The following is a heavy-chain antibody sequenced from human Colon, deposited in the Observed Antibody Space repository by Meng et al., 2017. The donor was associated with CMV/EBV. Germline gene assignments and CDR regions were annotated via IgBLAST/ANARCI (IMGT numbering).Heavy chain of an antibody. J-gene: IGHJ4*02. CDR3: TRDIVL. CDR1: GFTFSTQY. Sequence: QEQLVQSWAEVKKPGASVKVSCKASGFTFSTQYIHWVRQAPGQGLEWLGIIKPSGGSTGYAQKFQGRVTMTRDTSTSTVYMELSSLRSEDTAMYYCTRDIVLWGQGTLVTVSS. V-gene: IGHV1-46*01. D-gene: IGHD2-15*01. CDR2: IKPSGGST.